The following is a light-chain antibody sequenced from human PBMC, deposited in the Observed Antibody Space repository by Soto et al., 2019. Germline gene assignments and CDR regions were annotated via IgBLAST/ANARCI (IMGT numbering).Light chain of an antibody. J-gene: IGKJ2*01. Sequence: DIQMTQSPSSLSASVGDRVTITCQASQDISNYLNWYQQKPGKAPKLLIYDASNLETGVPSRFSGSGSGTDFTFTISSLQPEDIATYDCQQYDNLPYTFGQGPKLEIK. CDR2: DAS. CDR1: QDISNY. V-gene: IGKV1-33*01. CDR3: QQYDNLPYT.